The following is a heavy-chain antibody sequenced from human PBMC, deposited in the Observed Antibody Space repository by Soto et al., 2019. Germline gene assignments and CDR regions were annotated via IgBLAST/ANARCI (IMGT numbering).Heavy chain of an antibody. D-gene: IGHD2-8*01. Sequence: SETLSLTCTVSGGSISSTTYSWGWIRQSPGKGLEWIGSVYYRGRSYSKSSVKSRVTISVDTSKNQFSLNLDSVTASDTAVYFCVSQRTSVLTQAYFDYWGPGALVTVSS. CDR2: VYYRGRS. J-gene: IGHJ4*02. V-gene: IGHV4-39*01. CDR1: GGSISSTTYS. CDR3: VSQRTSVLTQAYFDY.